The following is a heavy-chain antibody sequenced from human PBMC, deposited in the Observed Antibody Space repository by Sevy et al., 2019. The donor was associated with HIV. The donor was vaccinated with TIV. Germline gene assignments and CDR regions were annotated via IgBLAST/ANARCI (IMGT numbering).Heavy chain of an antibody. CDR2: IIPIFGTA. V-gene: IGHV1-69*13. CDR1: GGTFSSYA. Sequence: ASVKVSCKASGGTFSSYAISWVRQAPGQGLEWMGGIIPIFGTANYAQKFQGRVTITADESTSTAYMGLSSLRSEDTAVYYCARGVRCGGDCYYFRHWGQGTLVTVSS. J-gene: IGHJ1*01. CDR3: ARGVRCGGDCYYFRH. D-gene: IGHD2-21*02.